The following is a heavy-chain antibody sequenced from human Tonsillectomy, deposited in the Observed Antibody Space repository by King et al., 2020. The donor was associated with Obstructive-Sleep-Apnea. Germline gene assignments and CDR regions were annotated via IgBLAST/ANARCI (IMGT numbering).Heavy chain of an antibody. Sequence: VQLVESGGGVVQPGRSLRLSCAASGFTFSSYGMHWVRQAPGKGLEWVAFIRYDGSNKYYADSVKGRFTISRDNSKNTLYLQMNSLRAEDTAVYYCAKDQDYSFDYWGQGTLVTVSS. CDR3: AKDQDYSFDY. CDR1: GFTFSSYG. D-gene: IGHD4-11*01. CDR2: IRYDGSNK. V-gene: IGHV3-30*02. J-gene: IGHJ4*02.